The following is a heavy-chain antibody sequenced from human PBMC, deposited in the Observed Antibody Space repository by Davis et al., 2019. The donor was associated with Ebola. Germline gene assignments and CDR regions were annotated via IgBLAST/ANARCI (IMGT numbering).Heavy chain of an antibody. CDR2: VSWDGGSS. CDR3: AKGGGSGWPPGLDY. CDR1: GFTFDDYA. V-gene: IGHV3-43D*03. J-gene: IGHJ4*02. Sequence: PGGSLRLSCAGSGFTFDDYAMHWVRQAPGKGLEWVSLVSWDGGSSYYADSVKGRFTISRDNSKNSLYLQMNNLRPEDSAFYYCAKGGGSGWPPGLDYWGQGTLVTVSS. D-gene: IGHD6-19*01.